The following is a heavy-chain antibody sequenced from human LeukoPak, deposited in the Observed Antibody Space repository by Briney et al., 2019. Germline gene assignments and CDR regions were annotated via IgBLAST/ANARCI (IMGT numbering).Heavy chain of an antibody. Sequence: SETLSLTCAVYGGSFSGYYWGWIRQPPGKGLEWIGEINHSGSTNYNPSLKSRVTISVDTSKNQSSLKLSSVTAADTAVYYCATLPQDYDAFDIWGQGTMVTVSS. CDR2: INHSGST. CDR1: GGSFSGYY. CDR3: ATLPQDYDAFDI. V-gene: IGHV4-34*01. D-gene: IGHD3-16*01. J-gene: IGHJ3*02.